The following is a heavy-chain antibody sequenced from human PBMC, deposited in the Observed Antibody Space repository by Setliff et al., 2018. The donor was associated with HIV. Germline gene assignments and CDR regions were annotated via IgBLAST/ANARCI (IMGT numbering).Heavy chain of an antibody. Sequence: GESLKISCKDSGYSFPNDWIGWVRQKPGKGLEWVAIIFPRDSETRYSPSFEGQVTISVDRSLDTVYLQWSRLRASDSAIYYCTRHPLRPGIAGYFYFVDVWGTGTTVTVSS. J-gene: IGHJ6*03. D-gene: IGHD3-9*01. CDR2: IFPRDSET. V-gene: IGHV5-51*01. CDR1: GYSFPNDW. CDR3: TRHPLRPGIAGYFYFVDV.